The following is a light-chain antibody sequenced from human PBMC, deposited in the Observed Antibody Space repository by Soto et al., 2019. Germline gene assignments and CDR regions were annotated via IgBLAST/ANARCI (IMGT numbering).Light chain of an antibody. CDR3: QQSYSNPYT. CDR2: AAS. V-gene: IGKV1-39*01. CDR1: QSISTN. J-gene: IGKJ2*01. Sequence: DIQMTQSPSSLSASVGDRVTITCRASQSISTNLDWYQQKPGKAPKLLINAASSLQSGVPSRFSGSGSGTVFTLTISSQQHEDFAAYYCQQSYSNPYTFGQGTKLEIK.